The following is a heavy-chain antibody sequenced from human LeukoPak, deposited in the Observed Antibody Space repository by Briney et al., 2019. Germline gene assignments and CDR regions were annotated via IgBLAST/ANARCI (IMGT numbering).Heavy chain of an antibody. J-gene: IGHJ4*02. V-gene: IGHV3-7*05. CDR1: GFNFNNYY. D-gene: IGHD5-12*01. CDR2: IKQDGREK. CDR3: ARDTSGYDPF. Sequence: GSLRLSCAASGFNFNNYYMSWVRQAPGKGLEWVANIKQDGREKNYVDSVRGRFTISRDNAKNSLYLQLNSLRVEDTAVYYCARDTSGYDPFWGQGTLVTVSS.